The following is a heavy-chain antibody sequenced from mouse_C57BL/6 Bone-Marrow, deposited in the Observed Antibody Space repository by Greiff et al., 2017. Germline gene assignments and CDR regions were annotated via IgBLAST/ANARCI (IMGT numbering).Heavy chain of an antibody. D-gene: IGHD2-1*01. CDR3: VRAEGNSLFAY. V-gene: IGHV10-3*01. Sequence: EVQLVESGGGLVQPKGSLKLSCDASGFTFNTYAMHWVRQAPGKGLEWVARIRSKSGNYATYYADAVNDRFTIYRDVSQSMLYLQMNILKTEDTAMYYCVRAEGNSLFAYWGQGTLVTVSA. CDR2: IRSKSGNYAT. J-gene: IGHJ3*01. CDR1: GFTFNTYA.